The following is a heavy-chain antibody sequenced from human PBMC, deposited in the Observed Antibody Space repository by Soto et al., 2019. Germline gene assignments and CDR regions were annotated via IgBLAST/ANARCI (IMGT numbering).Heavy chain of an antibody. J-gene: IGHJ3*02. D-gene: IGHD4-17*01. CDR3: ARNLGYGDYDVAGPSYPDAFDI. Sequence: GASVKVSCKASGYTFTSYDINWVRQATGQGLEWMGWMNPNSGNTGYAQKFQGRVTMTRNTSISTAYMELSSLRSEDTAVYYCARNLGYGDYDVAGPSYPDAFDIWGQGTMVTVSS. CDR1: GYTFTSYD. CDR2: MNPNSGNT. V-gene: IGHV1-8*01.